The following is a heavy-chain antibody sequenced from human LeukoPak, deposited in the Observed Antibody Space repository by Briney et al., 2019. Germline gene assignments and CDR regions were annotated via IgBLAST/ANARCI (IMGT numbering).Heavy chain of an antibody. D-gene: IGHD3-22*01. CDR1: GCTFSSYG. CDR2: INGSGGST. V-gene: IGHV3-23*01. J-gene: IGHJ4*02. Sequence: GGTLRLSCAASGCTFSSYGLSWVRQAPGKGLEWVSAINGSGGSTYYADSVDGRFTISGDNSKNTLYLKMNSLRAADTAVYSCARLTYYYDSSGYSDFDSWGQGTLVTVSS. CDR3: ARLTYYYDSSGYSDFDS.